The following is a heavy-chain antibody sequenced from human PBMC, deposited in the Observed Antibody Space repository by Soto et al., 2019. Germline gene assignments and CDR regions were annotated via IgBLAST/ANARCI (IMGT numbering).Heavy chain of an antibody. CDR2: INPSGGST. CDR1: GYTFTSYY. D-gene: IGHD3-22*01. Sequence: ASVKVSCKASGYTFTSYYMHWVRQAPGQGLEWMGIINPSGGSTSYAQKFQGRVTMTRDTSTSTVYMELSSLRSEDTAVYYCARGGYYYDSSGSYYSYYYYGMDVWGQGTTVTVSS. J-gene: IGHJ6*02. V-gene: IGHV1-46*01. CDR3: ARGGYYYDSSGSYYSYYYYGMDV.